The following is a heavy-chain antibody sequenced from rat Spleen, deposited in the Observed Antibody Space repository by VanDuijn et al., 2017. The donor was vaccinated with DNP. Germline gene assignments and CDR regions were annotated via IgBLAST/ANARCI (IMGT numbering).Heavy chain of an antibody. V-gene: IGHV2-70*01. D-gene: IGHD1-12*01. Sequence: QVQLKESGPGLVQPSETLSLTCTVSGFSLTTYGVHWVRQPPGKGLEWLGVMWHDGTTDYTSALKSRLSFSRDTSKTQVFLKMNSLQTADTAIYFCVRDYYDDAYYFALDAWGQGTSVTVSS. CDR1: GFSLTTYG. CDR3: VRDYYDDAYYFALDA. J-gene: IGHJ4*01. CDR2: MWHDGTT.